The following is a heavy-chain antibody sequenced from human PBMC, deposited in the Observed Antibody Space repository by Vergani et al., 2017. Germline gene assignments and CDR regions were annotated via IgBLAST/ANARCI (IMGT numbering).Heavy chain of an antibody. D-gene: IGHD2-2*01. Sequence: EVQLVESGGGLVQPGGSLRLSCAASGFTFSSYSMSWVRQAPGKGLEWVSYISSSSRTIYYADSVKGRFTISRDNAKNSLNLQMNSLRAEDTAVYYCARAEHGKQYCSSTSCYDLSDYWGQGTLVTVSS. J-gene: IGHJ4*02. CDR3: ARAEHGKQYCSSTSCYDLSDY. V-gene: IGHV3-48*04. CDR1: GFTFSSYS. CDR2: ISSSSRTI.